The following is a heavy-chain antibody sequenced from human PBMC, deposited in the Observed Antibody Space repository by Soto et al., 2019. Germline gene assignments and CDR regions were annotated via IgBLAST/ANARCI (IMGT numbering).Heavy chain of an antibody. Sequence: QVQLVQSGAEVKKPGASVKVSCKASGYTFTGYYMHWVRQAPGQGLEWLGWINANSGDTNYAQKCQGRVTRTRDTYINTAYMDLSSLRSDDTAVYYCARVRMGGSDYWGQGTLVTVSS. D-gene: IGHD1-26*01. CDR2: INANSGDT. V-gene: IGHV1-2*02. J-gene: IGHJ4*02. CDR1: GYTFTGYY. CDR3: ARVRMGGSDY.